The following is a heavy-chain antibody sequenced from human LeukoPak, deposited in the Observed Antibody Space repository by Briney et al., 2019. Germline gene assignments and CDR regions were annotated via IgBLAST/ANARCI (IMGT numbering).Heavy chain of an antibody. CDR3: ARVGGYCSSVSNCYGDY. CDR1: GFTFSSYS. D-gene: IGHD2-2*03. J-gene: IGHJ4*02. CDR2: ISSGGTNI. V-gene: IGHV3-21*01. Sequence: KPGGSLRLSCAASGFTFSSYSMTWVRQAPGKGLEWVSCISSGGTNIYYADSVRGRFTISRDNAKNSLYLQMNSLRAEDTAVYYCARVGGYCSSVSNCYGDYWGQGTLVTVSS.